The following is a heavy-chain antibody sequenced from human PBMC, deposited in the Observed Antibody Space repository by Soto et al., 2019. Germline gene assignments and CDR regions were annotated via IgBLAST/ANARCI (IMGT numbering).Heavy chain of an antibody. CDR3: ASGQWLGGYYYGMDV. CDR2: INAGNGNT. D-gene: IGHD6-19*01. CDR1: GYTFTSYA. V-gene: IGHV1-3*01. Sequence: ASVKVSCKASGYTFTSYAMHWVRQAPGQRLEWMGWINAGNGNTKYSQKFQGRVTITRDTSASTAYMGLSSLRSEDTAVYYCASGQWLGGYYYGMDVWGQGTTVTVSS. J-gene: IGHJ6*02.